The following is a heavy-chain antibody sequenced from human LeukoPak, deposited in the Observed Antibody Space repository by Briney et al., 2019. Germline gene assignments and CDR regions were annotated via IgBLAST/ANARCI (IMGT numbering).Heavy chain of an antibody. CDR3: ARSTSKENGYYFDY. J-gene: IGHJ4*02. CDR1: GGSISSYY. V-gene: IGHV4-59*12. Sequence: SETLSLTCTVSGGSISSYYWSWIRQPPGKGLEWIGYIYYSGSTNYNPSLKSRVTISVDTSKNQFSLKLSSVTAADTAVYYCARSTSKENGYYFDYWGQGTLVTVSS. D-gene: IGHD1-1*01. CDR2: IYYSGST.